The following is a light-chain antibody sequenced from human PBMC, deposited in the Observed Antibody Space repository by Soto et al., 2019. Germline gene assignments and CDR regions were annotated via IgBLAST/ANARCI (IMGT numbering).Light chain of an antibody. CDR2: DAS. CDR1: QSVSSY. Sequence: EIVLTQSPATLSLSPGERATLSCRASQSVSSYLAWYQQKPGQAPRLLIYDASNRATGIPARFSGSGSGTDVTLTISSLEPEDFAVYYCQQRGNWPPTFGPGTKVDIK. V-gene: IGKV3-11*01. J-gene: IGKJ3*01. CDR3: QQRGNWPPT.